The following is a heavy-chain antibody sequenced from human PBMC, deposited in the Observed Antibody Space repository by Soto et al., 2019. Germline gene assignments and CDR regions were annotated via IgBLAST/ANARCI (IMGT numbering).Heavy chain of an antibody. D-gene: IGHD1-7*01. CDR3: ARGSQAGTSEASFDY. V-gene: IGHV1-3*01. CDR1: GYTFTSYA. CDR2: INAGNGNT. Sequence: EASVKVSCKASGYTFTSYAMHWVRQAPGQRLEWMGWINAGNGNTKYSQKFQGRVTITRDTSASTAYMELSSLRSEDTAVYYCARGSQAGTSEASFDYWGQGTLVTVSS. J-gene: IGHJ4*02.